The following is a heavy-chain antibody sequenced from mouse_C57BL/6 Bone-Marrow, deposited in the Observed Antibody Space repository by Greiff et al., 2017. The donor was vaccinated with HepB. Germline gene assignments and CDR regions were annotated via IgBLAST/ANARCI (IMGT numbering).Heavy chain of an antibody. D-gene: IGHD1-1*01. CDR2: ISSGGSYT. Sequence: VQLKESGGDLVKPGGSLKLSCAASGFTFSSYGMSWVRQTPDKRLEWVATISSGGSYTYYPDSVKGRFTISRDNAKNTLYLQMSSLKSEDTAMYYCARHAHYYGSSYYFDYWGQGTTLTVSS. CDR3: ARHAHYYGSSYYFDY. V-gene: IGHV5-6*01. J-gene: IGHJ2*01. CDR1: GFTFSSYG.